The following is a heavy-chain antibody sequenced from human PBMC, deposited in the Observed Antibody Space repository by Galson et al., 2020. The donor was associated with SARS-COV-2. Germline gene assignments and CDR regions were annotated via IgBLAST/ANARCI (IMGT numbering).Heavy chain of an antibody. CDR1: GFTFSDHY. J-gene: IGHJ4*02. D-gene: IGHD6-19*01. CDR3: ARGLSSDWYYFEY. CDR2: SRNKANSYTT. Sequence: GESLKISCAASGFTFSDHYMDWVRQAPGKGLEWVGRSRNKANSYTTDYAASVKGRFTISRDDSKNSLHLQMNSLKSEDTAVYYCARGLSSDWYYFEYWGQGTPVTVSS. V-gene: IGHV3-72*01.